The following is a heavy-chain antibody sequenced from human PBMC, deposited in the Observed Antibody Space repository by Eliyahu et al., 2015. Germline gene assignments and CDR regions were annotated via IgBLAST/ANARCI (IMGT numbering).Heavy chain of an antibody. CDR1: GLIVSDNY. CDR3: ARAGAAAGSNWYFNV. CDR2: IYATGYT. V-gene: IGHV3-53*01. Sequence: EVQLVESGGGLMQXGGSLRLSCAASGLIVSDNYMSWVRQAPGKGLECVSVIYATGYTSYADSVEGRFTISRDKSKNTVSLQMNSLRAEDTAVYYCARAGAAAGSNWYFNVWGRGTLVTVSS. J-gene: IGHJ2*01. D-gene: IGHD6-13*01.